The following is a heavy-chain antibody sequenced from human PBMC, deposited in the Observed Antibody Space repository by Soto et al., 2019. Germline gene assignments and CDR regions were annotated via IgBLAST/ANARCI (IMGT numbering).Heavy chain of an antibody. D-gene: IGHD3-10*01. CDR3: ARSLALLGDAFDI. Sequence: QVQLQESGPGLVKPSETLSLTCTVSGGSVSSGSYYWSWIRQPPGKGLEWIGYIYYSGSTNYNPSLKSRGTRAVDTSKNQFSLKLSSVTAADTAVYYRARSLALLGDAFDIWGHGTMVTVSS. J-gene: IGHJ3*02. V-gene: IGHV4-61*01. CDR2: IYYSGST. CDR1: GGSVSSGSYY.